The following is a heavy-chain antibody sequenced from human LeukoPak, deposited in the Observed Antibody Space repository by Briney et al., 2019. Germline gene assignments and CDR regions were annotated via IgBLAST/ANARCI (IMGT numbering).Heavy chain of an antibody. D-gene: IGHD6-6*01. Sequence: GGSLRLSCAASGFTFSSYGMHWVRQAPGKGLEWVAFIRNDGSNKYYADSVKGRFTISRDNSKNTLYLQMNSLRAEDTAVYYCAKDLLAARPSVQYFDYWGQGNLVTVSS. CDR2: IRNDGSNK. J-gene: IGHJ4*02. CDR3: AKDLLAARPSVQYFDY. V-gene: IGHV3-30*02. CDR1: GFTFSSYG.